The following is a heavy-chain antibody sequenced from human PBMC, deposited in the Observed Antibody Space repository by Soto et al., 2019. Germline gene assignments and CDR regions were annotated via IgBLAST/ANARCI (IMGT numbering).Heavy chain of an antibody. Sequence: PGGSLRLSCAASGFTFISYSMNWVRQAPGKGLEWVSTISGSGDSTYYADSVKGRFTISRDNSKNTLYLQMNSLRAEDTAVYYCAKRGSGSQFDYWGQGTLVTVSS. V-gene: IGHV3-23*01. CDR3: AKRGSGSQFDY. CDR1: GFTFISYS. D-gene: IGHD1-26*01. CDR2: ISGSGDST. J-gene: IGHJ4*02.